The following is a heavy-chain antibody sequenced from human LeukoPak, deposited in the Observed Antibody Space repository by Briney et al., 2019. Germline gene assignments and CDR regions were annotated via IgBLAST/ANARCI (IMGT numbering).Heavy chain of an antibody. CDR3: ARIWYFGDNNWRYFDY. J-gene: IGHJ4*02. CDR1: GFTFSNYW. V-gene: IGHV3-7*01. D-gene: IGHD1-20*01. CDR2: IYPGGSER. Sequence: GGSLTLSCAVSGFTFSNYWMRWVRHAPGKGLEGVANIYPGGSERQCVRSEEGRIPTSRDNPQNSLYLQMNSLKAEDTAIYYCARIWYFGDNNWRYFDYWGQGTLVTVSA.